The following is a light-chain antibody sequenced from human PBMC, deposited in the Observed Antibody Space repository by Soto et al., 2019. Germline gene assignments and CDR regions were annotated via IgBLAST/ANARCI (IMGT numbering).Light chain of an antibody. Sequence: DIQMTQSPSSLSASVGDRVAITCRASQDIRNYLNWYQQIPGKAPKLLIYDASNLETGVPSRFSGSGSGTDFTFTISSLPPEDIATYYCQQYDNLVTFGGGTKVEIK. CDR1: QDIRNY. CDR2: DAS. V-gene: IGKV1-33*01. J-gene: IGKJ4*01. CDR3: QQYDNLVT.